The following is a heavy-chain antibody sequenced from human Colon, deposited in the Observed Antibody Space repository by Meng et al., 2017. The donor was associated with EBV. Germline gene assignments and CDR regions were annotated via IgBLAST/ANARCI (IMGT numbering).Heavy chain of an antibody. V-gene: IGHV4-30-4*01. CDR1: GGSINSGDYY. CDR3: ARNYYFDY. J-gene: IGHJ4*02. CDR2: IYYTGST. Sequence: QVRVQVSGPGLVKPSQTLSLTCTVSGGSINSGDYYWSWIRQPPGKGLEWIGYIYYTGSTYYNPSLKSRVTISMDTSKNQFSVRPSSVTAADTAVYYCARNYYFDYWGQGTLVTVSS.